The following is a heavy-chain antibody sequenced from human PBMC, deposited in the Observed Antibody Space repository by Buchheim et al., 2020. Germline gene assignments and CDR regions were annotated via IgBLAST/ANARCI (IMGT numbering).Heavy chain of an antibody. CDR2: IFSGGST. D-gene: IGHD1-14*01. V-gene: IGHV3-66*01. J-gene: IGHJ4*02. Sequence: VQLVESGGGLVQPGGSLRLSCAASGFTVSSDYMSWVRQAPGKGLEWVSVIFSGGSTYYADSVKGRFSISRDHSKNTVSLQMNSLRAEDTAVYYCAKATTFDYWGQGTL. CDR3: AKATTFDY. CDR1: GFTVSSDY.